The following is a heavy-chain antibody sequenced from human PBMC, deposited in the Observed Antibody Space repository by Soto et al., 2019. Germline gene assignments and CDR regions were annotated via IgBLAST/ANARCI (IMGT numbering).Heavy chain of an antibody. V-gene: IGHV4-34*01. D-gene: IGHD2-15*01. CDR1: GGSFSGYY. CDR2: INHSGST. Sequence: QVQLQQWGAGLLKPSETLSLTCAVYGGSFSGYYWSWIRQPPGKGLEWIGEINHSGSTNYNPSLKSRVTISVDTSKNQFSLKLSSVTAADTAVYYCARADIVVVVAATPVAGRVYDYWGQGTLVTVSS. J-gene: IGHJ4*02. CDR3: ARADIVVVVAATPVAGRVYDY.